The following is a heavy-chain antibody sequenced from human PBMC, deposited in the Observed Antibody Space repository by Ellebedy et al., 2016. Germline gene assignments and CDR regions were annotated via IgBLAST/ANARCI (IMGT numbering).Heavy chain of an antibody. Sequence: GEFLKISCAASGFTFSSYGMHWVRQAPGKGLEWVAIISYDGSNKDYADSVKGRFTISRDNSKNTLYLQMNSLKPEDTAVYYCARLHTARLKGPVGPASIRSDALDIWGQGTLVTVSS. CDR3: ARLHTARLKGPVGPASIRSDALDI. J-gene: IGHJ3*02. V-gene: IGHV3-30*03. CDR2: ISYDGSNK. D-gene: IGHD2-2*01. CDR1: GFTFSSYG.